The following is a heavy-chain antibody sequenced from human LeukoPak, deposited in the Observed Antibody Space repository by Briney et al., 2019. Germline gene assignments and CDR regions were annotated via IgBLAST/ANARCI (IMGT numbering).Heavy chain of an antibody. CDR3: ANIPTPGQLGPYFDY. V-gene: IGHV3-23*01. CDR1: GFTFRSYA. D-gene: IGHD6-13*01. Sequence: GGSLRLSCAASGFTFRSYAMSWVRQAPGKGLEWVSAISGSGGSTYYADSVKGRFTISRDNSKNTLYLQMNSLRAEDTAVYYCANIPTPGQLGPYFDYWGQGTLVTVSS. J-gene: IGHJ4*02. CDR2: ISGSGGST.